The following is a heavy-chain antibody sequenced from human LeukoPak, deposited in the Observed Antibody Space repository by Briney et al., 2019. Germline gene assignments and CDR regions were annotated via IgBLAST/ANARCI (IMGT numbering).Heavy chain of an antibody. J-gene: IGHJ4*02. Sequence: SETLSLTCTVSGGSISSYYWSWIRQPPGKGLEWIGYIYYSGGTNYNPSLKSRVTISVDTSKNQFSLKLSSVTAADTAVYYCARHDGSGNYYKVGFDYWGQGTLVTVSS. CDR1: GGSISSYY. V-gene: IGHV4-59*08. D-gene: IGHD3-10*01. CDR2: IYYSGGT. CDR3: ARHDGSGNYYKVGFDY.